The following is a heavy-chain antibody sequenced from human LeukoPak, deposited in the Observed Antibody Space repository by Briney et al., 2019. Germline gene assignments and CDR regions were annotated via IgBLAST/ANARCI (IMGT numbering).Heavy chain of an antibody. CDR3: AREAVLPVAPVKIGTSDRPLYEYYGLDV. V-gene: IGHV3-NL1*01. Sequence: PGGSQRLSCAASGFTFGAHGMHWVCQAPGKGLEWVSVIYGDDETNYADSVKGRFTISRDNSKNTLYLQMNSLRADDTAVYYCAREAVLPVAPVKIGTSDRPLYEYYGLDVWGQGITVTVS. J-gene: IGHJ6*02. CDR2: IYGDDET. D-gene: IGHD1/OR15-1a*01. CDR1: GFTFGAHG.